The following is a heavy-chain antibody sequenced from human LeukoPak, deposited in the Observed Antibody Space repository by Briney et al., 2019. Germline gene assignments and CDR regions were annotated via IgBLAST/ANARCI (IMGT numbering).Heavy chain of an antibody. CDR2: INPNSGGT. J-gene: IGHJ4*02. V-gene: IGHV1-2*06. D-gene: IGHD6-19*01. Sequence: ASVKVSCKASGYTFTGYYMHWVRQAPGQGLEWMGRINPNSGGTNYAQKFQGRVTMTRDTSISTAYMELSRLRSDDTAVYYCAFQTRYSSGWYYFDYWGQGTLVTVSS. CDR1: GYTFTGYY. CDR3: AFQTRYSSGWYYFDY.